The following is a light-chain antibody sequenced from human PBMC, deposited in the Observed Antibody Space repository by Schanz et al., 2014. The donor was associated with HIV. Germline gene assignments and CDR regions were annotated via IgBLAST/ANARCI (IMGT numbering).Light chain of an antibody. CDR3: CSYTDTYT. CDR2: GNS. Sequence: QSVLTQPPSVSGAPGQRVTISCTGSSSNIGAGYDVHWYQQLPGTAPKLLIYGNSNRPSGVPDRFSGSKSGTSASLAITGLQAEDEADYYCCSYTDTYTFGGGTKLTVL. CDR1: SSNIGAGYD. V-gene: IGLV1-40*01. J-gene: IGLJ2*01.